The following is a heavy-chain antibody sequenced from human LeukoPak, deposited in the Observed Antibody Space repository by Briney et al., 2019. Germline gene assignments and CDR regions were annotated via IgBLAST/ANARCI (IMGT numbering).Heavy chain of an antibody. CDR2: INHSGST. D-gene: IGHD7-27*01. J-gene: IGHJ4*02. Sequence: NPSETLPLTCAVYGGSFSGYYWSWIRQPPGKGLEWIGEINHSGSTNYNPSLKSRVTISVDTSKNQFSLKLSSVTAADTAVYYCARGRNWGSRTRKAVYYFDYWGQGTLVTVSS. CDR3: ARGRNWGSRTRKAVYYFDY. V-gene: IGHV4-34*01. CDR1: GGSFSGYY.